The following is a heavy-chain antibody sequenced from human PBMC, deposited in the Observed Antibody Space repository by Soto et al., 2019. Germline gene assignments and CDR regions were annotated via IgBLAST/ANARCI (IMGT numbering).Heavy chain of an antibody. J-gene: IGHJ3*02. V-gene: IGHV1-69*06. CDR3: ARERSGPMPAAGAHDAFDI. CDR1: GGTFSSYA. D-gene: IGHD2-2*01. CDR2: IIPIFGTA. Sequence: GASVKVSCTASGGTFSSYAISWVRQAPGQGLEWMGGIIPIFGTANYAQKFQGRVTITADKSTSTAYMELSSLRSEDTAVYYCARERSGPMPAAGAHDAFDIWGQGTMVTVSS.